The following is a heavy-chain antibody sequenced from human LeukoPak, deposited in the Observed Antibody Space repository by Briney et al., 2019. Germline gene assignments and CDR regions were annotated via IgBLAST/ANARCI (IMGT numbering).Heavy chain of an antibody. CDR2: INHSGST. D-gene: IGHD3-10*01. Sequence: SETLSLTCAVYGGSFSGYYWSWIRQPPGKGLEWIGEINHSGSTNHNPSLKSRVTISVDTSKNQFSLKLSSVTAADTAVYYCAREIMVRGVIIFSNWFDPWGQGTLVTVSS. J-gene: IGHJ5*02. CDR1: GGSFSGYY. V-gene: IGHV4-34*01. CDR3: AREIMVRGVIIFSNWFDP.